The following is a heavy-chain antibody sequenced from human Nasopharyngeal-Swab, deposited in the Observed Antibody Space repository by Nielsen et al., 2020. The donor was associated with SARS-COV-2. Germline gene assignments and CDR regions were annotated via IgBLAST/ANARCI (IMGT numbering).Heavy chain of an antibody. J-gene: IGHJ4*02. CDR1: GGSFSGYY. D-gene: IGHD3-9*01. CDR2: INHSGST. V-gene: IGHV4-34*01. Sequence: SETLSLTCAVYGGSFSGYYWSWIRQPPGKGLEWIGEINHSGSTNYNPSLKSRVTISVDTSKNQFSLKLSSVTAADTAVYYCARKRRYFDWLLGGYFDYWGQGTLVTVSS. CDR3: ARKRRYFDWLLGGYFDY.